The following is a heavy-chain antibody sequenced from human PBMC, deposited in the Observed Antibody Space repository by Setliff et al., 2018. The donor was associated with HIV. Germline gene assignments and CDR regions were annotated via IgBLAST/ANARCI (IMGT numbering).Heavy chain of an antibody. J-gene: IGHJ5*02. D-gene: IGHD2-21*01. V-gene: IGHV3-66*02. Sequence: PGGSLRLSCAASGFTVSSNFMSWVRQAPGKGLEWVSVIYSGGSTFYADSVKGRFTISRDNSKNTLYLQMNNLRVEDTAVYYCARLNGCAGDCSWGQGTLVTVSS. CDR2: IYSGGST. CDR1: GFTVSSNF. CDR3: ARLNGCAGDCS.